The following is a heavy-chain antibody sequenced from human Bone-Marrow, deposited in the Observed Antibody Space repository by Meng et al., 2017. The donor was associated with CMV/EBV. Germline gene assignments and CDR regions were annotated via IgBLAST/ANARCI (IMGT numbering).Heavy chain of an antibody. Sequence: SGGSVRRCGYYWTWIRQPPGKGLEWIGYIYYSERTYYNPSLESRLTISMDTSRNQFSLKLNSVTVADTAVYYCARDPLGGSYPFDYWGQGTLVTVSS. CDR1: GGSVRRCGYY. D-gene: IGHD1-26*01. V-gene: IGHV4-30-4*01. CDR2: IYYSERT. J-gene: IGHJ4*02. CDR3: ARDPLGGSYPFDY.